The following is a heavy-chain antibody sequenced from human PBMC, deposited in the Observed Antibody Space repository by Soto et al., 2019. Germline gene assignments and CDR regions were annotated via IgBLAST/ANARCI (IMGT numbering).Heavy chain of an antibody. CDR3: AREDYYDSSGSPLDY. D-gene: IGHD3-22*01. J-gene: IGHJ4*02. V-gene: IGHV1-2*02. CDR2: INPNSGGT. Sequence: ASVKVSCKASGYTFTGYYMHWVRQAPGQGLEWMGWINPNSGGTNYAQKFQGRVTMTRDTSISTAYMELSRLRSDDTAVYYCAREDYYDSSGSPLDYWGQGTLVTVS. CDR1: GYTFTGYY.